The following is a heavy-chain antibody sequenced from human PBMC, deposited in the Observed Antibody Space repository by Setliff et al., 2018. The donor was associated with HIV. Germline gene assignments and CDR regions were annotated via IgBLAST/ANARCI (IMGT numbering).Heavy chain of an antibody. V-gene: IGHV4-4*08. CDR2: IYTSGST. CDR1: GGSISTYF. Sequence: PSETLSLTCTVSGGSISTYFWTWIRQPPGKGLEWIGYIYTSGSTNYNPSLRSRVTISVDTSKNLFSLKLSSVTAADTAVYYCARGRVFCNGDSCYHLDSWGQGILVTVSS. CDR3: ARGRVFCNGDSCYHLDS. J-gene: IGHJ4*02. D-gene: IGHD2-15*01.